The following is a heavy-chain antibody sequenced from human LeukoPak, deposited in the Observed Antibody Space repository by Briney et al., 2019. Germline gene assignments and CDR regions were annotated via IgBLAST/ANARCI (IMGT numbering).Heavy chain of an antibody. D-gene: IGHD2-2*01. V-gene: IGHV1-69*05. CDR1: GGTFSSYA. CDR3: ARAGATSYCSSTSCYGPHVY. Sequence: SVNVSCKASGGTFSSYAISWVRQAPGRGLEWMGGIIPIYGTANYAQKFQGRVTITTDESTSTAYMELSRLSSEDTAVSSCARAGATSYCSSTSCYGPHVYWGQGTLVTVSS. J-gene: IGHJ4*02. CDR2: IIPIYGTA.